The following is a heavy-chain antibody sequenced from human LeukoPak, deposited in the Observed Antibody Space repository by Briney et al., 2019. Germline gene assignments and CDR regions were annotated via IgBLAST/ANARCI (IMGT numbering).Heavy chain of an antibody. J-gene: IGHJ6*02. D-gene: IGHD6-13*01. CDR3: ARPLGYSSSWYYYYYYGMDV. CDR2: ISYDGSNK. Sequence: PGGSLRLSCAASGFTFSSYGMHWVRQAPGKGLEWVAVISYDGSNKYYADSVKGRFTISRDNSKNTLYLQMSSLRAEDTAVYYCARPLGYSSSWYYYYYYGMDVWGQGTTVTVSS. V-gene: IGHV3-30*03. CDR1: GFTFSSYG.